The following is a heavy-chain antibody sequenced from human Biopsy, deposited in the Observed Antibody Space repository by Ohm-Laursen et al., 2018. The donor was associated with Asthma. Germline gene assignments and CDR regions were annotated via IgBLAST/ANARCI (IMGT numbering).Heavy chain of an antibody. J-gene: IGHJ4*02. D-gene: IGHD3-3*01. V-gene: IGHV4-39*01. CDR1: GGSISGFY. CDR2: IYYSGST. CDR3: ARRITIFGVVAYFDY. Sequence: SQTLSLTCTVSGGSISGFYWGWIRQPPGKGLEWIGSIYYSGSTYYNPSLKSRVTIFVDTSKNQFFLKLSSVTAADMAVYYCARRITIFGVVAYFDYWGQGTLVTVSS.